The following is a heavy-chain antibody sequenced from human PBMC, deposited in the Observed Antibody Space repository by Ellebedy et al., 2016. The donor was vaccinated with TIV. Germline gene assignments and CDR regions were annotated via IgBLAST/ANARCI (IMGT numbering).Heavy chain of an antibody. J-gene: IGHJ4*02. D-gene: IGHD3-10*01. CDR2: TSNDGNNK. CDR1: GFTFSSLA. V-gene: IGHV3-30-3*01. CDR3: ARDLHEIAGAGSGYFDS. Sequence: GGSLRLSXAASGFTFSSLAMHWVRQAPGKGLEWVAVTSNDGNNKYYSDSVKGRFTISRDNSKNTLYLQMNSLRAEDTALYSCARDLHEIAGAGSGYFDSWGQGTVVTVSS.